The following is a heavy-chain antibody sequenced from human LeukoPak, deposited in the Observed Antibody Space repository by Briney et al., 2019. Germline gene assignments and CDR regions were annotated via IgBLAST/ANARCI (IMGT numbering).Heavy chain of an antibody. V-gene: IGHV4-4*07. Sequence: SETLSLTCTVSGGSISSYYWSWIRQPAGKGLEWIGRIYTSGSTNYNPSLKSRVTMSVDTSKNQFSLKLSSVTAADTAVYYCARERYSSGWYDWSDPWGQGTLVTVSS. CDR3: ARERYSSGWYDWSDP. CDR2: IYTSGST. J-gene: IGHJ5*02. CDR1: GGSISSYY. D-gene: IGHD6-19*01.